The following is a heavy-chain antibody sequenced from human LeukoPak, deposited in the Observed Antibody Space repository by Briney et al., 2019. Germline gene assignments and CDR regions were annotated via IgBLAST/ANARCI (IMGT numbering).Heavy chain of an antibody. Sequence: SQTLSLTCTVSGGSISSGSYYWSWIRQPAGKGLEWIGRIYTSGSTNYNPSLKSRVTISVDTSKNQFSPKLSSVTAADTAVYYCARALSWGYSSFDYWGQGTLVTVSS. CDR3: ARALSWGYSSFDY. CDR2: IYTSGST. D-gene: IGHD3-16*01. CDR1: GGSISSGSYY. V-gene: IGHV4-61*02. J-gene: IGHJ4*02.